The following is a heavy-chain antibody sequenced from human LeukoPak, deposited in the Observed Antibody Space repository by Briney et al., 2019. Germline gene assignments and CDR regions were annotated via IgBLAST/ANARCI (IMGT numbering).Heavy chain of an antibody. CDR3: ARSPRYQLLLPFDY. J-gene: IGHJ4*02. CDR2: IYTSGST. V-gene: IGHV4-4*07. Sequence: SETLSLTCTVSGGSTSSYYWSWIRQPAGKGLEWIGRIYTSGSTNYNPSLKSRVTMSVDTSKNQFSLKLSSVTAADTAVYYCARSPRYQLLLPFDYWGQGTLVTVSS. D-gene: IGHD2-2*01. CDR1: GGSTSSYY.